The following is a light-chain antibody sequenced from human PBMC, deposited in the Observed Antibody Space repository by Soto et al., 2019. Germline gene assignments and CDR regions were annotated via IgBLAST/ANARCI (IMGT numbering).Light chain of an antibody. CDR3: QQTYTTPEIT. CDR2: GAS. J-gene: IGKJ5*01. CDR1: QTISIF. Sequence: DIQMTQSPSSLSASVGDRVTITCRASQTISIFLNWYQQKPGKAPKLLIYGASTLQGGVPSRFSGSGSGTDFTLTISSLQPEDFAIYYCQQTYTTPEITFGQGTRLEIK. V-gene: IGKV1-39*01.